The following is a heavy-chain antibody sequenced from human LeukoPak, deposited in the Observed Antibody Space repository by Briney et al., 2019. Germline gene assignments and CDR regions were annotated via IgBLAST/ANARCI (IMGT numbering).Heavy chain of an antibody. CDR2: ITQDGTEN. J-gene: IGHJ4*02. CDR3: ASSRYCSSTSCYLSPDY. CDR1: GFTFSSFW. D-gene: IGHD2-2*01. V-gene: IGHV3-7*01. Sequence: HTGGSLRLSCAASGFTFSSFWMNWVRQARGKGLEWVATITQDGTENFYVDSVKGRFTISRDNAKNSLDLQMNSLRAEDTAVYYCASSRYCSSTSCYLSPDYWGQGTLVTVST.